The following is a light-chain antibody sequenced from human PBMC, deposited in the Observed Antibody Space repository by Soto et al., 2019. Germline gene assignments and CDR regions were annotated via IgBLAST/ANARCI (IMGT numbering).Light chain of an antibody. CDR2: GAS. CDR1: QSVSSSY. Sequence: EIVLTQSPGTLSLSPGERATLSCRASQSVSSSYLAWYQQKPGQAPRLLIYGASSRDTGIPDRFSGSGSGTDFTLTISRLEPEDGAVYYCQQYGSSPPWTFGQGTKVEIK. CDR3: QQYGSSPPWT. J-gene: IGKJ1*01. V-gene: IGKV3-20*01.